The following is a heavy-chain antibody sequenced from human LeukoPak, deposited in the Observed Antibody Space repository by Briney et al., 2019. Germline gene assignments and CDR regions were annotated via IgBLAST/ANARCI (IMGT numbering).Heavy chain of an antibody. CDR3: ARVVPAANYYYYYMDV. CDR2: IIPIFGTA. Sequence: SVKVSCKASGGTFSRYAISWVRQAPGQGLEWMGGIIPIFGTANYAQKFQGRVTITTDESTSTAYMELSSLRSEDTAVYYCARVVPAANYYYYYMDVWGKGTTVTVSS. V-gene: IGHV1-69*05. J-gene: IGHJ6*03. D-gene: IGHD2-2*01. CDR1: GGTFSRYA.